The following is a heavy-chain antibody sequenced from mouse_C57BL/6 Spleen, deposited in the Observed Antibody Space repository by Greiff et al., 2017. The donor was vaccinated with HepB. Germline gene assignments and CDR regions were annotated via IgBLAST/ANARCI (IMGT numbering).Heavy chain of an antibody. CDR1: GYTFTSYW. CDR3: AREIYYGNLFAY. Sequence: QVQLQQPGAELVKPGASVKLSCKASGYTFTSYWMHWVKQRPGQGLEWIGMIHPNSGSTNYNEKFKSKATLTVDKSSSTAYMQLSNLTSEDSAVYYCAREIYYGNLFAYWGQGTLVTVSA. J-gene: IGHJ3*01. D-gene: IGHD2-1*01. V-gene: IGHV1-64*01. CDR2: IHPNSGST.